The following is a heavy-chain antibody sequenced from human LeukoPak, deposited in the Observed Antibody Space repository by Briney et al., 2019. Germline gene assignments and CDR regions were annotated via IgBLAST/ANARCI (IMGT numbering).Heavy chain of an antibody. CDR3: ARDGGGSWSFDY. CDR1: GFTVSSNY. D-gene: IGHD3-16*01. V-gene: IGHV3-53*01. Sequence: GGSLRLSCAASGFTVSSNYMSWVRQAPGKGLEWVSVIYSGGSTYYADSLKGRFTISRDNSKNTLYLQMNSLRAEDTAVYYCARDGGGSWSFDYWGQGTLVTVSS. J-gene: IGHJ4*02. CDR2: IYSGGST.